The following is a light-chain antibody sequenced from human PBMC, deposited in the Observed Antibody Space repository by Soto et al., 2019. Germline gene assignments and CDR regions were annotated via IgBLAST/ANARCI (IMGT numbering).Light chain of an antibody. CDR1: QSLSNTY. CDR3: HQDFDLPLT. J-gene: IGKJ4*01. Sequence: EIVMTQAPVTLSLSPGDRATLSCRASQSLSNTYISWYQQKPGQAPRLLIYGASTRATGIPARFSGSGSGTDFTLTISSLQPEDFALYYCHQDFDLPLTFGAETKVDIK. CDR2: GAS. V-gene: IGKV3D-7*01.